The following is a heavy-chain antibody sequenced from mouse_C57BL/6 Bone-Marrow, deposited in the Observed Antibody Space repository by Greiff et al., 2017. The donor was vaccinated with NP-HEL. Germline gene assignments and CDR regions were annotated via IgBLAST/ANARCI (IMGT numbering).Heavy chain of an antibody. V-gene: IGHV14-4*01. Sequence: VQLQQSGAELVRPGASVKLSCTASGFNIKDDYMHWVKQRPEQGLEWIGWIDPENGDTEYASKFQGKATITADTSSNTAYLQLSSLTSEDTAVYYCTTKTYYSKGGYFDVWGTGTTVTVSS. CDR2: IDPENGDT. CDR1: GFNIKDDY. D-gene: IGHD2-5*01. CDR3: TTKTYYSKGGYFDV. J-gene: IGHJ1*03.